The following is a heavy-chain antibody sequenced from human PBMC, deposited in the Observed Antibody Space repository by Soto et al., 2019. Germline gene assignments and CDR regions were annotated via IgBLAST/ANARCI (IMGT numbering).Heavy chain of an antibody. V-gene: IGHV4-30-4*01. CDR3: ARTYYYDSSGYSPPYY. CDR2: IYYSGST. Sequence: QVQLQESGPGLVKPSQTLSLTCTVSGGSISSGDYYWSWIRQPPGKGLEWIGYIYYSGSTYYNPSLKSRVTMSVDTSKNQFSLKLSSVTAADTAVYYCARTYYYDSSGYSPPYYWGQGTLVTVSS. CDR1: GGSISSGDYY. D-gene: IGHD3-22*01. J-gene: IGHJ4*02.